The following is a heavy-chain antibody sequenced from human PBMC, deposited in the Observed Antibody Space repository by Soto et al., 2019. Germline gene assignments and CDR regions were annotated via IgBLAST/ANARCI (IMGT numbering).Heavy chain of an antibody. D-gene: IGHD3-9*01. CDR2: ISWNSGAI. J-gene: IGHJ4*02. V-gene: IGHV3-9*01. CDR3: AKAMGPDWLARLDC. Sequence: DVQLVESGGGWVQPGRSLRLSCAVSGFTFDDYAMHWVRQAPGEGLEWVSGISWNSGAIGYADSVKGRFTVLRDNAKSTLYLQMNSLRTEDTALYYCAKAMGPDWLARLDCWGQGTLVTVSS. CDR1: GFTFDDYA.